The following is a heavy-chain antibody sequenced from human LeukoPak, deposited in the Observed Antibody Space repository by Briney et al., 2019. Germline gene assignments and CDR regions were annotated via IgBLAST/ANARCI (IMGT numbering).Heavy chain of an antibody. D-gene: IGHD3-22*01. Sequence: GGSLRLSCAASGFTFSSYWMSWVRQAPGKGLEWVANIKQDGSEKYYVESVKGRFTISRDNAKSSLYLQMNSLRAEDTAVYYCARGRRYYESSGRDAFDIWGQGTMVTVSS. CDR2: IKQDGSEK. CDR1: GFTFSSYW. J-gene: IGHJ3*02. V-gene: IGHV3-7*01. CDR3: ARGRRYYESSGRDAFDI.